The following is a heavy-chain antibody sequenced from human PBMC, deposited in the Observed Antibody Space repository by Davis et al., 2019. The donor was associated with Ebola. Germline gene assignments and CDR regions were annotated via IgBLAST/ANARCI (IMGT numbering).Heavy chain of an antibody. D-gene: IGHD3-22*01. CDR3: VKGSITMTVVVYFDL. CDR1: GFMFSRYA. Sequence: GESLNISCSVSGFMFSRYAMHWVRQAPGKGLQYVSGITNNGGSTYYADSVKGRFIISRDNSKNTLYLQMSSLRIEDTAVYYCVKGSITMTVVVYFDLWGQGTLVTVSS. V-gene: IGHV3-64D*06. CDR2: ITNNGGST. J-gene: IGHJ4*02.